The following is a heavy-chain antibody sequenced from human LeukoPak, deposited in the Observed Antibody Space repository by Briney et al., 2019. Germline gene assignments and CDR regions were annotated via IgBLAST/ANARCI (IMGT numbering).Heavy chain of an antibody. D-gene: IGHD3-16*01. CDR1: GFTFSTYS. Sequence: GGSLSLSCAAPGFTFSTYSMNWLRQAPGKGLEWVSYISGSSGTIYYADSVKGRFTISRDNAKNSLYLQMNSLRAEDTAVYYCARRSGFGVLYYMDVWGKGTTVTVS. V-gene: IGHV3-48*01. CDR2: ISGSSGTI. CDR3: ARRSGFGVLYYMDV. J-gene: IGHJ6*03.